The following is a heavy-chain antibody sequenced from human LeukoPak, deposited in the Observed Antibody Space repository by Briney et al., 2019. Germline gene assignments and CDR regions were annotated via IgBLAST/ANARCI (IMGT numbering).Heavy chain of an antibody. J-gene: IGHJ5*02. Sequence: SETLSLTCTVSGYSISSGYYWGWIRQPPGKGLEWIGSIYHSGSTYYNPSLKSRVTISVDTSKNQFSLKLSSVTAADTAVYYCARVEGKAAAGPTGRFDPWGQGTLVTVSS. V-gene: IGHV4-38-2*02. CDR2: IYHSGST. CDR1: GYSISSGYY. D-gene: IGHD6-13*01. CDR3: ARVEGKAAAGPTGRFDP.